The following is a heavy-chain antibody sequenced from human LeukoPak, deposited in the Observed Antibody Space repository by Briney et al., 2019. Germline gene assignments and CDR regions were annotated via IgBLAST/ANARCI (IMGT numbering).Heavy chain of an antibody. Sequence: SETLSLTCTVSGYSISSGYYWSWIRQPPGKGLEWIGYIYYSGSTNYNPSLKSRVTISVDTSKNQFSLKLSSVTAADTAVYYCARQAKGYYYGMDVWGQGTTVTVSS. CDR1: GYSISSGYY. CDR2: IYYSGST. V-gene: IGHV4-59*08. J-gene: IGHJ6*02. CDR3: ARQAKGYYYGMDV.